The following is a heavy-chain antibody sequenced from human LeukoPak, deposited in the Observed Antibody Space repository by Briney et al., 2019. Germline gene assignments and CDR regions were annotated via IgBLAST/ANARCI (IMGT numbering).Heavy chain of an antibody. CDR1: GYTFTSYY. Sequence: ASVKVSCKASGYTFTSYYMHWVRQAPGQGLEWMGIINPSGGSTSYAQKFQGRVTMTRDMSTSTVYMELSSLRSEDTAVYYCVAEYGSGKTYDYWGQGTLVTVSS. CDR3: VAEYGSGKTYDY. V-gene: IGHV1-46*01. D-gene: IGHD3-10*01. CDR2: INPSGGST. J-gene: IGHJ4*02.